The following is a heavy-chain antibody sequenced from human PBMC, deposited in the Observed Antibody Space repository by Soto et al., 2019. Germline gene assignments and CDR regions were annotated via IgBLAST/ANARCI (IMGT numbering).Heavy chain of an antibody. Sequence: ASVKVSCKASGYTFTNFGVTWVRRAPVQGLEWMGWISAYTDTPNYAQKFQGRVTMTIETSTSTAYMDLRSLTSDDTAVYYCARVIPGVEAWFDPGGQGTLVTVSS. CDR2: ISAYTDTP. V-gene: IGHV1-18*01. CDR1: GYTFTNFG. CDR3: ARVIPGVEAWFDP. J-gene: IGHJ5*02. D-gene: IGHD2-2*01.